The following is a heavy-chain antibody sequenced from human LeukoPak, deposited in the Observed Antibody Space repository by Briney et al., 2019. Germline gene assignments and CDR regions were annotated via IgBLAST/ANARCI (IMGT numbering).Heavy chain of an antibody. D-gene: IGHD2-2*01. CDR3: AKGLGYCSSTSCYYYYYYGMDV. V-gene: IGHV3-23*01. Sequence: GGSLRLSCAASGFTFSSYAMSWVRQAPGKGLEWVSAISGSGGSTYYADSVKGRFTISRDNSKNTLYLQMNSLRAEDTAVYYCAKGLGYCSSTSCYYYYYYGMDVWAKGPRSPSP. J-gene: IGHJ6*02. CDR2: ISGSGGST. CDR1: GFTFSSYA.